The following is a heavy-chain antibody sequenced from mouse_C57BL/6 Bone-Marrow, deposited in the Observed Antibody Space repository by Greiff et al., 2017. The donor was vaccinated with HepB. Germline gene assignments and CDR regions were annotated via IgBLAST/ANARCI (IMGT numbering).Heavy chain of an antibody. Sequence: VQLQQSGAELVRPGASVTLSCKASGYTFTDYEMHWVKQTPVHGLEWIGAIDPETGGTAYNQKFKGKAILTADKSSSTAYMELRSLTSEDSAVYYCTRGGHYDGGDWYFDVWGTGTTVTVSS. CDR2: IDPETGGT. D-gene: IGHD1-2*01. V-gene: IGHV1-15*01. J-gene: IGHJ1*03. CDR3: TRGGHYDGGDWYFDV. CDR1: GYTFTDYE.